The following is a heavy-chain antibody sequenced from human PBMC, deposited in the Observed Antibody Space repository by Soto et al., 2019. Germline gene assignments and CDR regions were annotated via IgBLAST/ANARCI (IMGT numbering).Heavy chain of an antibody. D-gene: IGHD6-13*01. CDR2: INHSGST. Sequence: SETLSLTCTVSGGSISSGDYYWSWIRQPPGKGLEWIGDINHSGSTNYNPSLKSRVTISVDTSKNQFSLKLSSVTAADTAVYYCARGGNAEAGKAYFDYWGQGTLVTVSS. CDR1: GGSISSGDYY. CDR3: ARGGNAEAGKAYFDY. V-gene: IGHV4-39*07. J-gene: IGHJ4*02.